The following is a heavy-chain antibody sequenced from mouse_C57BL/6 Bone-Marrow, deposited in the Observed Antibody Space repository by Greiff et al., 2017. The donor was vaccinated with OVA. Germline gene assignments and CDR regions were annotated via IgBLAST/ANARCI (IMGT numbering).Heavy chain of an antibody. D-gene: IGHD1-1*01. J-gene: IGHJ4*01. V-gene: IGHV1-58*01. CDR1: GYTFTSYG. CDR3: ARSCGYYEEKNYAMDY. CDR2: IYLGNGYT. Sequence: EVQLKESGAELVRPGSSVKMSCKTSGYTFTSYGINWVKQRPGQGLEWIGYIYLGNGYTEYNEKFKGKATLTSDTSSSTAYMQLSSLTSEDSAIYFCARSCGYYEEKNYAMDYGGQGTAVTVSS.